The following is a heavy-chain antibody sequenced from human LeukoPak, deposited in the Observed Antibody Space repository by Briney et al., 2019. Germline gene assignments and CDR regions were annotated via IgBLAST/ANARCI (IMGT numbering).Heavy chain of an antibody. CDR2: IYYSGST. V-gene: IGHV4-30-4*01. CDR3: ARDLSAAAGSGHWFDP. CDR1: GGSFSSGDYY. Sequence: SQTLSLTCTVSGGSFSSGDYYWSWIRQPPGKSLEWIGYIYYSGSTYYNPSLKSRVTISVDTSKNQFSLKLRSVTAADTAVYYCARDLSAAAGSGHWFDPWGQGTLVTVSS. J-gene: IGHJ5*02. D-gene: IGHD6-13*01.